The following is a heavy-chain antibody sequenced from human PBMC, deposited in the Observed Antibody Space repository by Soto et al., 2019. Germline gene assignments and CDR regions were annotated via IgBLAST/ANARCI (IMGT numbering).Heavy chain of an antibody. CDR1: GFTFSSYG. V-gene: IGHV3-30*18. D-gene: IGHD3-22*01. CDR3: AKAPDWDYYDSSGPTLYGFDY. Sequence: GGSLRLSCAASGFTFSSYGMHWVRQAPGKGLEWVAVISYDGSNKYYADSVKGRFTISRDNSKNTLYLQMNSLRAEDTAVYYCAKAPDWDYYDSSGPTLYGFDYWGQGTLVTVSS. J-gene: IGHJ4*02. CDR2: ISYDGSNK.